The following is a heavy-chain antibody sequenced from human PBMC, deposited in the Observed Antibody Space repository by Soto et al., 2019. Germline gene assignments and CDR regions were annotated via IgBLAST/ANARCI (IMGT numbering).Heavy chain of an antibody. CDR1: GFTFSSDS. CDR3: ARGFRGESTSYYYYYYMDV. V-gene: IGHV3-48*01. Sequence: EVQVVESGGGLVQPGVSLRLSCAASGFTFSSDSMNWVRQAPGKGLEWVSYISRSSSTIKYADSVKGRFTISRDNAKNSLYLQMNSLRAEDTAVYYCARGFRGESTSYYYYYYMDVWGEGTTVTVSS. CDR2: ISRSSSTI. J-gene: IGHJ6*03.